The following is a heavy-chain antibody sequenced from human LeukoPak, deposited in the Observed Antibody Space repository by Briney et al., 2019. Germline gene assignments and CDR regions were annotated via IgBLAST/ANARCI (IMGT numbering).Heavy chain of an antibody. Sequence: QPGGSLRLSCAASGFTFSTYGMHWVRQAQGKGLEWVALTWYDGSNKNYADSVKGRFTISRNNTKNTLYLQLHSLRGEDTGVYYCARGGLTIAESTTSWYLDYWGQGTLVTVSS. V-gene: IGHV3-33*01. CDR2: TWYDGSNK. D-gene: IGHD1-26*01. J-gene: IGHJ4*02. CDR3: ARGGLTIAESTTSWYLDY. CDR1: GFTFSTYG.